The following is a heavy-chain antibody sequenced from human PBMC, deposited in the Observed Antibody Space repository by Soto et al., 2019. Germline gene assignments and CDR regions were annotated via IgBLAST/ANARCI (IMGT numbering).Heavy chain of an antibody. CDR1: GYTFTSYA. CDR2: INAGNGNT. J-gene: IGHJ4*02. Sequence: AASVKVSCKASGYTFTSYAMHWVRQAPGQRLEWMGWINAGNGNTKYSQKFQGRVTITRDTSASTAYMELSSLRSEDTAVYYCARESYGDYYLDYWGQGTLVTVSS. CDR3: ARESYGDYYLDY. D-gene: IGHD4-17*01. V-gene: IGHV1-3*01.